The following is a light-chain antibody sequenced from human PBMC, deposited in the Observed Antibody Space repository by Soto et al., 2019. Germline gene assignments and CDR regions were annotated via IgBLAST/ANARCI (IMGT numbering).Light chain of an antibody. CDR2: AAS. V-gene: IGKV1-9*01. CDR3: QQSDSIPIT. Sequence: DIQLTQSPSFLSASVGDRVTITCRVSQGINSHLAWYQQGPGKAPKLLIYAASTLQSGVPSRFSGSASGTEFTLTISSLQPEDFATYYCQQSDSIPITFGQGTRLEIK. CDR1: QGINSH. J-gene: IGKJ5*01.